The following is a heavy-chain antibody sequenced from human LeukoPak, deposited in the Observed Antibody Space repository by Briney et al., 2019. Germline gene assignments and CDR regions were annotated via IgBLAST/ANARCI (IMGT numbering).Heavy chain of an antibody. V-gene: IGHV1-18*01. Sequence: GASVKVSCKASGYTFTSYGISWVRQAPGQGLEWMGWISAYNGNTNYAQKLQGRVTMTTDTSTSTAYMELSSLRSEDTAVYYCAHRAYESGYYTGGFVYYGMDVWGQGTTVTVSS. J-gene: IGHJ6*02. CDR3: AHRAYESGYYTGGFVYYGMDV. CDR1: GYTFTSYG. CDR2: ISAYNGNT. D-gene: IGHD3-3*01.